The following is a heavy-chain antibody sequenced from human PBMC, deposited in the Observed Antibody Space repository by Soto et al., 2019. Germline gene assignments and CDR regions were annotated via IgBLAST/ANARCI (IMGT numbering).Heavy chain of an antibody. CDR2: ISYDGSNK. D-gene: IGHD3-22*01. V-gene: IGHV3-30*18. CDR3: AKDLERPGPIYDSSGPPLLYYYYGMDV. CDR1: GFTFSSYG. Sequence: PGGSLRLSCAASGFTFSSYGMHWVRQAPGKGLEWVAVISYDGSNKYYADSVKGRFTISRDNSKNTLYLQMNSLRAEDTAVYYCAKDLERPGPIYDSSGPPLLYYYYGMDVWGQGTTVTVSS. J-gene: IGHJ6*02.